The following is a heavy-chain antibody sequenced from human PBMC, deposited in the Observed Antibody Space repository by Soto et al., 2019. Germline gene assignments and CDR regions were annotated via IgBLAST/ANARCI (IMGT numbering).Heavy chain of an antibody. V-gene: IGHV2-5*01. CDR3: ALMIQNYDFWSGYRNWFGP. CDR1: GFSLRTSREG. J-gene: IGHJ5*02. CDR2: IYWNDDK. D-gene: IGHD3-3*01. Sequence: PKQTLAMTCRSSGFSLRTSREGVGWIRQPPGKALEWLALIYWNDDKRYSPSLKSRLTITKDTSKNQVVLTMTNMDPVDTATYYCALMIQNYDFWSGYRNWFGPWGQGTLVTVSS.